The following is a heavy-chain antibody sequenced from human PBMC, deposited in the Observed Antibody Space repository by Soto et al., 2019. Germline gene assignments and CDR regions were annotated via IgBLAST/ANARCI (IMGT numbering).Heavy chain of an antibody. D-gene: IGHD3-16*02. CDR2: INESGGT. CDR1: GGSLSSYH. J-gene: IGHJ5*02. CDR3: ASHRGSWGSFRYRWFDP. V-gene: IGHV4-34*01. Sequence: SESLSLTCAVYGGSLSSYHWSWIRQSPGKGLEWIGEINESGGTNYSPSLKSRVTISVDTSKNQFSLTLNSVTAADTAVYYCASHRGSWGSFRYRWFDPRGQGTVVTVSS.